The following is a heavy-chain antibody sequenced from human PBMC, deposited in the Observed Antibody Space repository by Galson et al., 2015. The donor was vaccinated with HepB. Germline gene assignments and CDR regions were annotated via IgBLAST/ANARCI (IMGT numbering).Heavy chain of an antibody. V-gene: IGHV3-30-3*01. Sequence: SLRLSCAASGFTFSSYAMHWVRQAPGKGLEWVAVISYDGSNKYYADSVKGRLTISRDNSKNTLYLQMNSLRAEDTAVYYCARDEYSSGWQNPTVGYWGQGTLVTVSS. J-gene: IGHJ4*02. CDR3: ARDEYSSGWQNPTVGY. CDR2: ISYDGSNK. CDR1: GFTFSSYA. D-gene: IGHD6-19*01.